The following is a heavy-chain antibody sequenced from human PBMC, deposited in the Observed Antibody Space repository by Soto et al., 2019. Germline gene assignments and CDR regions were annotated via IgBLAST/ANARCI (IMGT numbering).Heavy chain of an antibody. J-gene: IGHJ5*02. V-gene: IGHV3-23*01. D-gene: IGHD6-6*01. CDR1: GFTFSTYA. CDR2: ISGSGGNT. Sequence: GGSLRLSCAASGFTFSTYAMSWVRQAPGKGLEWVSAISGSGGNTYYADSLKGRFTITRDNSKNTLYLRMNSLIAEDTDVYYCARPVGPKQLGQFDPWGQETLVTVS. CDR3: ARPVGPKQLGQFDP.